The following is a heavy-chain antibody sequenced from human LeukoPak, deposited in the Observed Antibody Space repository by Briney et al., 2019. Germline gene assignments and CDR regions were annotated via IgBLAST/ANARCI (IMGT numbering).Heavy chain of an antibody. J-gene: IGHJ5*02. V-gene: IGHV3-48*03. CDR1: GFTFSSYA. D-gene: IGHD2-21*02. Sequence: PGGSLRLSCAASGFTFSSYAMNWVRQAPGKGLEWVSYISSSGSTIYYADSVKGRFTISRDNAKNSLYLQMNSLRAEDTAVYYCASTDCGGDCYSIWFDPWGQGTLVTVSS. CDR3: ASTDCGGDCYSIWFDP. CDR2: ISSSGSTI.